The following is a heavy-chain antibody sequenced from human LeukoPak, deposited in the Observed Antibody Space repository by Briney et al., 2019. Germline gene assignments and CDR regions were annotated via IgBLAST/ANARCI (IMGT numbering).Heavy chain of an antibody. V-gene: IGHV3-23*01. J-gene: IGHJ4*02. Sequence: GGSLRLSCAASGVTFRSYAMNWVRQSPGKGLEWVSSISYGDGTAFYAGSVKGRFTVSRDNSRTILYLQMDSLRAEDTAVYYCAKDRGYTGYDSGGIDFWGQGTLVTVSS. CDR3: AKDRGYTGYDSGGIDF. CDR2: ISYGDGTA. CDR1: GVTFRSYA. D-gene: IGHD5-12*01.